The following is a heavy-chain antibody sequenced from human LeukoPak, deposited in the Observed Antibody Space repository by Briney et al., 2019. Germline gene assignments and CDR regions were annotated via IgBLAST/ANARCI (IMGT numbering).Heavy chain of an antibody. D-gene: IGHD6-13*01. J-gene: IGHJ4*02. Sequence: PGGSLRLSCAASGFTFDDYAMHWVRQAPGKGLEWVSGISWNSGSIGYADSVKGRFTISRDDAKNTLYLQMNSLRAEDTAVYYCARDRYSSSWGQGTLVTVSS. CDR1: GFTFDDYA. CDR2: ISWNSGSI. V-gene: IGHV3-9*01. CDR3: ARDRYSSS.